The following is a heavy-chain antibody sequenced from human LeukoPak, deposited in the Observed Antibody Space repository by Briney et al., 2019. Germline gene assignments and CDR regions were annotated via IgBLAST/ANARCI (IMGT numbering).Heavy chain of an antibody. CDR2: IKQDGSEK. D-gene: IGHD1/OR15-1a*01. CDR3: ARVEERRPRAFDI. Sequence: GGSLRLSCAASGFTFSSYWMSWVRQAPGKGLEWVANIKQDGSEKYYVDSVKGRFTISRDNAKNSLYLQMNSLRAEDTAVYYCARVEERRPRAFDIWGQGTMVTVSS. CDR1: GFTFSSYW. J-gene: IGHJ3*02. V-gene: IGHV3-7*03.